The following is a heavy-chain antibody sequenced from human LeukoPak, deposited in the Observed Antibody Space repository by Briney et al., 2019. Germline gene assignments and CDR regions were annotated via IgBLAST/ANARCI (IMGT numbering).Heavy chain of an antibody. D-gene: IGHD1-26*01. Sequence: GGSLRLSCAASGFTFSSYSINWVRQPPGKGLEWVSYISSSSSTIYYADSVKGRSTISRDNAKNSLYLQMNSLRAEDTAVYYCAIIYLIVGATTFDYWGQGTLVTVSS. CDR1: GFTFSSYS. V-gene: IGHV3-48*01. CDR2: ISSSSSTI. CDR3: AIIYLIVGATTFDY. J-gene: IGHJ4*02.